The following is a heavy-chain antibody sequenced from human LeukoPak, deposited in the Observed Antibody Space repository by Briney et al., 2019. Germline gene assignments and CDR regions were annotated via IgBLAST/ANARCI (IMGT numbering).Heavy chain of an antibody. Sequence: ASVKVSCKVSGYTLTELSMHWVRRAPGKGLEWMGGFDPEDGETIYAQKFQGRVTMTEDTSTDTAYMELSSLRSEDTAVYYCATGPIVAGYCSSTSCPPWFDPWGQGTLVTVSS. CDR3: ATGPIVAGYCSSTSCPPWFDP. D-gene: IGHD2-2*01. V-gene: IGHV1-24*01. CDR1: GYTLTELS. CDR2: FDPEDGET. J-gene: IGHJ5*02.